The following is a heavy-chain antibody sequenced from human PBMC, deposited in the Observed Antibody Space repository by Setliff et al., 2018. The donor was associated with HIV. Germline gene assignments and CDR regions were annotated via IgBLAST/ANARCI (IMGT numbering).Heavy chain of an antibody. D-gene: IGHD6-13*01. J-gene: IGHJ6*03. V-gene: IGHV4-4*07. CDR2: IYTSGST. Sequence: PSETLSLTCTVSGGSISSYYWSWIRQPAGKGLEWIGRIYTSGSTKYNPSLKSRVTMSIDTSKNQFSLKLSSVTAADTAVYYCARVSCSSWYSIPRYYYYSMDVWGNGTTVTVSS. CDR3: ARVSCSSWYSIPRYYYYSMDV. CDR1: GGSISSYY.